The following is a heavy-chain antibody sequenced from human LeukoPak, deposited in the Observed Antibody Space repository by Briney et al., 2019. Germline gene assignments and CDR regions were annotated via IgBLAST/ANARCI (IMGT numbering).Heavy chain of an antibody. CDR3: ARAVTLDY. Sequence: SETLSLTCTVSGGSISSGGYYWSWIRQPPGKGLEWIGYIYHSGGTYYNPSLKSRVTISVDRSKNQFSLKLSSVTAADTAVYYCARAVTLDYWGQGTLVTVSS. J-gene: IGHJ4*02. D-gene: IGHD4-17*01. CDR1: GGSISSGGYY. V-gene: IGHV4-30-2*01. CDR2: IYHSGGT.